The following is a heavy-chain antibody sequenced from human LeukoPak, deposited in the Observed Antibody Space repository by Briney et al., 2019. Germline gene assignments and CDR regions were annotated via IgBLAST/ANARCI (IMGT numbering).Heavy chain of an antibody. D-gene: IGHD6-6*01. Sequence: SQTLSLTCTVSGASISSGGYFWSWIRQPPGKGLEWIGYIYHTGNTNYNPSLKSRVTMSVDTSKNQFSLKLSSVTAADTAVYYCARVTYSSSSISLDAFDIWGQGTMVTVSS. CDR2: IYHTGNT. J-gene: IGHJ3*02. V-gene: IGHV4-30-2*01. CDR1: GASISSGGYF. CDR3: ARVTYSSSSISLDAFDI.